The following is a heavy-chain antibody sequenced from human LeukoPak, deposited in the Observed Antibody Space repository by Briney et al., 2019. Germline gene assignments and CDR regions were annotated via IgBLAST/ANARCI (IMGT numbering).Heavy chain of an antibody. CDR2: IYYSGST. J-gene: IGHJ4*02. Sequence: PSETLSLTCTVSGGSISSYYWSWIRQPPGKGLEWIGYIYYSGSTNYNPSLKSRVTISVDTSKNQFSLKLSSVTAADTAVYYCAGHHVVRALHNFDYWGQGTLVTVSS. CDR1: GGSISSYY. D-gene: IGHD2-2*01. V-gene: IGHV4-59*01. CDR3: AGHHVVRALHNFDY.